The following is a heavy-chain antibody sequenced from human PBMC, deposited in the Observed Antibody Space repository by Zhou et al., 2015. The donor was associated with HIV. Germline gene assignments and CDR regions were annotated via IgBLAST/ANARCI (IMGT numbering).Heavy chain of an antibody. V-gene: IGHV3-74*01. CDR1: KFIFRNYW. J-gene: IGHJ1*01. D-gene: IGHD3-9*01. Sequence: EVQLVESGGGLVQPGGSLRLSCAASKFIFRNYWMHWVRQAPGKGLVWVAHINQFGGDTAYADSVKGRFTISRDNAKSTLYLQMDSLRAEDTAVYYCVRAKLPGRQFDWLLSPFKHWGREPWSPSPQ. CDR2: INQFGGDT. CDR3: VRAKLPGRQFDWLLSPFKH.